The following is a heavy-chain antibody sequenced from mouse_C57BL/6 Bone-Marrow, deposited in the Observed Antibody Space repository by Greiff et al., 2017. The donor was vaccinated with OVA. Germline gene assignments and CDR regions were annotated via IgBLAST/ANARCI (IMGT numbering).Heavy chain of an antibody. V-gene: IGHV7-1*01. D-gene: IGHD1-1*02. J-gene: IGHJ1*03. CDR1: GFTFSDFY. CDR2: SRNKANDYTT. CDR3: AREDYGYWYFDV. Sequence: EVKLMESGGGLVQSGRSLRLSCATSGFTFSDFYMEWVRQAPGKGLEWIAASRNKANDYTTEYSASVKGRFIVSRDTSQSILFLQMNALRAEDTAIYYCAREDYGYWYFDVWGTGTTVTVSS.